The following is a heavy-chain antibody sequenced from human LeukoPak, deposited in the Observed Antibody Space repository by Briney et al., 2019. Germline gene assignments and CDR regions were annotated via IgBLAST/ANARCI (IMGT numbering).Heavy chain of an antibody. CDR2: IYTSGST. CDR1: GGSISSYY. Sequence: SETLSLTCTVSGGSISSYYWSWIRQPAGKGLEWIGRIYTSGSTNYNPSLKSRVTMSVDTSKNQFSLKLSSVTAADTAVYYCASGRWLQSYFDYWGQGTLVTVSS. CDR3: ASGRWLQSYFDY. D-gene: IGHD5-24*01. V-gene: IGHV4-4*07. J-gene: IGHJ4*02.